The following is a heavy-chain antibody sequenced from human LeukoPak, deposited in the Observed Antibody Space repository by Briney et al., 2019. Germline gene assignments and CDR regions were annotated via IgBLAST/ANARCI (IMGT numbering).Heavy chain of an antibody. D-gene: IGHD3-22*01. J-gene: IGHJ4*02. V-gene: IGHV3-48*04. CDR2: ISSSSSTI. CDR1: GFTFNSYS. Sequence: GGSLRLSCAASGFTFNSYSMNWVRQAPGKGLEWISDISSSSSTIYYADSVKGRFTISRDNAKNSLYLQMNSLRAEDTAVYYCVRDRGPYYFDSSGSYYFDLWGQGTLVTVSS. CDR3: VRDRGPYYFDSSGSYYFDL.